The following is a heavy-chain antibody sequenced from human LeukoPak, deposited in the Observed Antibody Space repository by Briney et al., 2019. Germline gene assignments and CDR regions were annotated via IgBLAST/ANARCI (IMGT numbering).Heavy chain of an antibody. CDR1: GGSISSSNW. D-gene: IGHD3-3*01. J-gene: IGHJ6*02. Sequence: SGTLSLTCAVSGGSISSSNWWSWVRQPPGKGLEWIGEIYHSGSTNYNPSLKSRVTISVDKSKSQFSLKLSSVTAADTAVYYCARGNDFWSGYSLYYYYYYGMDVWGQGTTVTVSS. V-gene: IGHV4-4*02. CDR3: ARGNDFWSGYSLYYYYYYGMDV. CDR2: IYHSGST.